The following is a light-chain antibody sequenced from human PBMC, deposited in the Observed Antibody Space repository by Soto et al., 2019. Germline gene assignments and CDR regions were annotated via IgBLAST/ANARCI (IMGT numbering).Light chain of an antibody. CDR3: QAYDYSLTASV. CDR2: GNR. CDR1: SSNLGAGYD. J-gene: IGLJ3*02. V-gene: IGLV1-40*01. Sequence: QSVLTQPPSVSGAPGQRVTLSCTGTSSNLGAGYDVHWYQQLPGAAPKLVIFGNRNRPSGVPERFSGSKSGTSASLAITGVQAEDEADYYCQAYDYSLTASVFGGGTKLTVL.